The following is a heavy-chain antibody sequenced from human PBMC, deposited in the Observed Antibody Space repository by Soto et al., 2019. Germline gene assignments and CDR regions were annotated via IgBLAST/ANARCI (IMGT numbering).Heavy chain of an antibody. CDR2: ISWDGGST. V-gene: IGHV3-43*01. D-gene: IGHD3-10*01. CDR3: AKGPDYYGAGSRKNYYGMDV. CDR1: GFTFDEET. J-gene: IGHJ6*02. Sequence: PGGSLRLSCAASGFTFDEETMHWVRQAPGKGLEWVSLISWDGGSTYYADSVKGRFTISRDNSKNSLYLQMNSLRTEDTALYYCAKGPDYYGAGSRKNYYGMDVWGQGTTVTVSS.